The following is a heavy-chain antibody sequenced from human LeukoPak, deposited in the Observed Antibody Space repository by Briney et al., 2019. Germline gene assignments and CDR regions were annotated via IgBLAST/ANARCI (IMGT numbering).Heavy chain of an antibody. J-gene: IGHJ4*02. CDR1: GGSLSSDY. Sequence: SETLSLTCTVFGGSLSSDYCVWVRQPPGKGLEWIGLIYSSGSIKYNPSLKSRLTISLDTSKIQVSLKLTSVTAADTAIYYCARQFEFWGQGTLVTVSS. V-gene: IGHV4-59*08. CDR3: ARQFEF. CDR2: IYSSGSI.